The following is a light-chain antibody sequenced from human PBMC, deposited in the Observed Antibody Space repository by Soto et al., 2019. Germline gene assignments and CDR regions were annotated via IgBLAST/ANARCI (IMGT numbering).Light chain of an antibody. CDR3: QQYNSYCT. CDR1: QSISSW. V-gene: IGKV1-5*01. Sequence: DIQMTQSPSPLSASVGDRVTITCRASQSISSWLAWYQQKPGKAPKLLIYDASSLESGVPSRFSGSGSGTEFTLTISSLQPDDFATYYCQQYNSYCTLGQGTKVDIK. CDR2: DAS. J-gene: IGKJ1*01.